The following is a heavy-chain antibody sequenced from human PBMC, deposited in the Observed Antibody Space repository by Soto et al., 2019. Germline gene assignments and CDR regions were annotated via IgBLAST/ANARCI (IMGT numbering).Heavy chain of an antibody. CDR2: ISFDGSDE. CDR1: GFIFSDYG. J-gene: IGHJ4*02. Sequence: QVQLLESGGGVVQPGGSLRVSCAASGFIFSDYGLHWVRQPPGKGLEWVPAISFDGSDEYYGDSVKGRFTISRDNSKNTLYLLMNSLRSDDTAVYYCARLLRGGILRATTPLGLWGRGTLVTVSS. CDR3: ARLLRGGILRATTPLGL. D-gene: IGHD1-26*01. V-gene: IGHV3-30*03.